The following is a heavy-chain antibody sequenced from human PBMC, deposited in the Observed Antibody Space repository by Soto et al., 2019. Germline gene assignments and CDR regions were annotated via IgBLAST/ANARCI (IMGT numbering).Heavy chain of an antibody. Sequence: PGGSLRLSCAASGFTFSSYSMNWVRQAPGKGLEWVSSISSSSSYIYYADSVKGRFTISGDNAKNSLYLQMNSLRAEDTAVYYCARTYGSGSYYTTSLDYWGQGTLVTVSS. J-gene: IGHJ4*02. CDR1: GFTFSSYS. D-gene: IGHD3-10*01. CDR2: ISSSSSYI. CDR3: ARTYGSGSYYTTSLDY. V-gene: IGHV3-21*01.